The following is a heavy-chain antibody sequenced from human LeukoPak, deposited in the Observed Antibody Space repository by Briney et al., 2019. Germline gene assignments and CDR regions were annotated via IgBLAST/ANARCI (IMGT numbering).Heavy chain of an antibody. J-gene: IGHJ4*02. CDR3: ARDRSPYCGGDCYEPLDY. CDR1: GYTFTSYG. D-gene: IGHD2-21*02. CDR2: IIPIFGTA. Sequence: GASVKVSCKASGYTFTSYGISWVRQAPGQGLEWMGGIIPIFGTANYAQKFQGGVTITADESTSTAYMELSSLRSEDTAVYYCARDRSPYCGGDCYEPLDYWGQGTLVTVSS. V-gene: IGHV1-69*13.